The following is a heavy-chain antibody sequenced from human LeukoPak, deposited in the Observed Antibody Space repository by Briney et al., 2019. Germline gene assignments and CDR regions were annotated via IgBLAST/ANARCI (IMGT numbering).Heavy chain of an antibody. CDR1: GGSISSSSYY. CDR3: AREERGATHYYYYMDV. D-gene: IGHD1-26*01. J-gene: IGHJ6*03. Sequence: SETLSLTCTVSGGSISSSSYYWSWIRQPAGKGLEWIGRIYTSGSTNYNPSLKSRVTMSVDTSKNQFSLKLSSVTAADTAVYYCAREERGATHYYYYMDVWGKGTTVTVSS. CDR2: IYTSGST. V-gene: IGHV4-61*02.